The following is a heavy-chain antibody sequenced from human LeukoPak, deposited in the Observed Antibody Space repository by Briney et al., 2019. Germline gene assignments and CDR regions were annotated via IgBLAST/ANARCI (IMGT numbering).Heavy chain of an antibody. CDR3: ARNLGYCSSTSCYEGAFDI. V-gene: IGHV3-7*03. D-gene: IGHD2-2*01. Sequence: GGSLRLSCAASGFTFSSYWMSWVRQAPGKGLEWVANIKQDGSEKYYVDSVKGRFTTSRDNAKNSLYLQMNSLRAEDTAVYYCARNLGYCSSTSCYEGAFDIWGQGTMVTVSS. CDR1: GFTFSSYW. CDR2: IKQDGSEK. J-gene: IGHJ3*02.